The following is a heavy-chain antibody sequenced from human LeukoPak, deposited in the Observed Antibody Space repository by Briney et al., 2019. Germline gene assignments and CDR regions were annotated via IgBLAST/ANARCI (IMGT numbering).Heavy chain of an antibody. CDR2: ISSSGST. J-gene: IGHJ5*02. CDR1: GDSISSGDYY. Sequence: SETLSLTCTVSGDSISSGDYYWSWIRQPAGKGLEWIGRISSSGSTNYNPSLKSRVTISIDTSKNQFSLKLSSVTAADTAVYYCTRRRPLSLSRWFDPWGQGTLVTVSS. CDR3: TRRRPLSLSRWFDP. V-gene: IGHV4-61*02.